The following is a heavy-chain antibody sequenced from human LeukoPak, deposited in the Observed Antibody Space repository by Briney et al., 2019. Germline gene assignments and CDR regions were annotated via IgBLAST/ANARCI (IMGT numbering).Heavy chain of an antibody. CDR1: GFTFSSYW. Sequence: PGGSLRLSCAASGFTFSSYWMSWVRQAPGKGLEWVANIKQDGSEKYYVDSVKGRFTISRDNAKNSLYLQINSLRAEDTAVYYCARLAIRWFGELSHYFDYWGQGTLVTVSS. J-gene: IGHJ4*02. D-gene: IGHD3-10*01. V-gene: IGHV3-7*01. CDR2: IKQDGSEK. CDR3: ARLAIRWFGELSHYFDY.